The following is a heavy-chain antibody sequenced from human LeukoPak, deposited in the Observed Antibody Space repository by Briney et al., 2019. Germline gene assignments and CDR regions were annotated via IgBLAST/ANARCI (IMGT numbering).Heavy chain of an antibody. Sequence: PSETLSLTCTVSGGSISSSSYYWGWIRQPPGKGLEWIGSIYYSGSTYYNPSLKSRVTLSVATSKNQYTLKLSSVTAADTAVYYCASPKSYDFWRPDAFDIWGQGTMVTVSS. D-gene: IGHD3-3*01. J-gene: IGHJ3*02. CDR2: IYYSGST. CDR1: GGSISSSSYY. CDR3: ASPKSYDFWRPDAFDI. V-gene: IGHV4-39*01.